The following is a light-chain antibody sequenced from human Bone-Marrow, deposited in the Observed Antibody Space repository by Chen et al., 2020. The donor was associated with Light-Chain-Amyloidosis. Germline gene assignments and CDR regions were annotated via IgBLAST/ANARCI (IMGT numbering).Light chain of an antibody. V-gene: IGLV3-25*03. CDR1: DLPTKY. J-gene: IGLJ2*01. CDR3: QSADSSGTYEVI. CDR2: RDT. Sequence: SYELTQPPSVSVSTGQTARITCSGDDLPTKYAYWYQQKPGQAPVLVIHRDTERPSGISERFPGSSSGTTATLTISGVQAEDEADYHCQSADSSGTYEVIFGGGTKLTVL.